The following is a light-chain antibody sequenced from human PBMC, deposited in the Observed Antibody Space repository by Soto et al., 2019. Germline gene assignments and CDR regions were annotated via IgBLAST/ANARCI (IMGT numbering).Light chain of an antibody. CDR3: QQYNSYSRT. CDR1: QSMNTW. J-gene: IGKJ1*01. CDR2: DAS. Sequence: DIQMTQSPSTLSASLRDRVTITCRASQSMNTWLAWYQQKPGKAPKLLISDASTLGSGVPSRFSGSGSGTEFTLTISSLQPDDSATYYCQQYNSYSRTFGQGTKVDI. V-gene: IGKV1-5*01.